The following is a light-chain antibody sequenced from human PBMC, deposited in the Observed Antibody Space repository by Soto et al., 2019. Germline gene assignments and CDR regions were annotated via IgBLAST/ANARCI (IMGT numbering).Light chain of an antibody. Sequence: QSALTQPASVSGSPGQSITISCTGTSRDIGGHHFVSWYQHHPGKAPKLLIYGVNDRPSAVSIRFSGSKAGNTASLTISRLQAEDEAYYYCSAYRDNISLHFGGGTKVTVL. CDR2: GVN. CDR3: SAYRDNISLH. V-gene: IGLV2-14*01. CDR1: SRDIGGHHF. J-gene: IGLJ2*01.